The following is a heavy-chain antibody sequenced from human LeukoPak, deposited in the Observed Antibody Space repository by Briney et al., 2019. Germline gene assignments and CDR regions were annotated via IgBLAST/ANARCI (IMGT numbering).Heavy chain of an antibody. V-gene: IGHV3-53*01. CDR1: GFPVRSRY. CDR3: ARGGDMRVVGAFDI. Sequence: GGSLRLSCEVSGFPVRSRYMTWVRQPPGKGLECVAVIYSGGTTYHIDSVKGRFTISRDISKSTMYLEMNNLRVEDTALYYCARGGDMRVVGAFDIWGQGTMVTVSS. CDR2: IYSGGTT. D-gene: IGHD3-22*01. J-gene: IGHJ3*02.